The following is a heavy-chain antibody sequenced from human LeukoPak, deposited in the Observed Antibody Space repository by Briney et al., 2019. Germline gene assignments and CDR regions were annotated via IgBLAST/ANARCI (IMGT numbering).Heavy chain of an antibody. Sequence: GKSLRLSCAASGFTFSSYGMHWVRQAPGKGLEWVAVIWYDGSNKYYADSVKGRFTISRDNSKNTLYLQMNSLRAEDTAVYYCASSVGATSDYWGQGTLVTVSS. V-gene: IGHV3-33*01. CDR3: ASSVGATSDY. J-gene: IGHJ4*02. D-gene: IGHD1-26*01. CDR2: IWYDGSNK. CDR1: GFTFSSYG.